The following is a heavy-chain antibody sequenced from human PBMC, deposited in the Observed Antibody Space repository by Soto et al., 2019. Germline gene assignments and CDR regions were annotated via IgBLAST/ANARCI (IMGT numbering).Heavy chain of an antibody. V-gene: IGHV3-23*01. CDR2: ISGSGGST. J-gene: IGHJ6*02. D-gene: IGHD6-13*01. Sequence: VGSLRLSCAASGFTFSSYAMSWVRQAPGKGLEWVSAISGSGGSTYYADSVKGRFTISRENSKNTLYLQMNSLRAEDTAVYYCGNELDYYYDGMDVWGQGTPVTVSS. CDR1: GFTFSSYA. CDR3: GNELDYYYDGMDV.